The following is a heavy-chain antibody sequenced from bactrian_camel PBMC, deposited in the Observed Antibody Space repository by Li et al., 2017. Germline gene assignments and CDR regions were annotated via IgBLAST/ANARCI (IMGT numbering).Heavy chain of an antibody. V-gene: IGHV3-2*01. CDR3: AAERNRAEGGSCRFDSDFSEFGY. Sequence: HVQLVESGGGSVQAGGSLRLSCAPSGQSFTGYCMAWFRQAPGEERKAVASLDSDGTTSYAHSVQGRFTISRDNARNTLYLEMSSLKPEDTAMYYCAAERNRAEGGSCRFDSDFSEFGYWGQGTQVTVS. CDR2: LDSDGTTS. J-gene: IGHJ6*01. CDR1: GQSFTGYC. D-gene: IGHD7*01.